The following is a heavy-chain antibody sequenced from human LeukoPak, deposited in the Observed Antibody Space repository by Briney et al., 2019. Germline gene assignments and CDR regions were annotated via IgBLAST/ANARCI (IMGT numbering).Heavy chain of an antibody. D-gene: IGHD4-17*01. CDR1: GGSISGSY. J-gene: IGHJ4*02. Sequence: SETLSLTCTISGGSISGSYWSWIRQPPGKGLEWIAYMYNSGSTNYNPSLKSRVTISIDTSKNQFSLKLSSLTAADTAIYYCARGIESYGDYGYWGQGILVTVSS. CDR2: MYNSGST. CDR3: ARGIESYGDYGY. V-gene: IGHV4-59*01.